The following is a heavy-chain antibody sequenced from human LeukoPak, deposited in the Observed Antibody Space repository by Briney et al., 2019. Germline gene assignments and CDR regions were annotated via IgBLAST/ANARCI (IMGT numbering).Heavy chain of an antibody. V-gene: IGHV3-11*03. CDR1: GFPFNEYY. J-gene: IGHJ5*02. Sequence: GGSLRLSCAASGFPFNEYYMPCIPQAPGRRLEWISYIYGSGSDTSYADSVEGRFTISRENAKNSVYLLMNSLRAEDTAVYYCARRGTTYCTVDSCHPNWFDPWGQGTLVTVSS. CDR3: ARRGTTYCTVDSCHPNWFDP. D-gene: IGHD2-15*01. CDR2: IYGSGSDT.